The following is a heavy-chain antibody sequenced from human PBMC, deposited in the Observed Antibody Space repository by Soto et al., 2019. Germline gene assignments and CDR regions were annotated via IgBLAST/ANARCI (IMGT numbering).Heavy chain of an antibody. J-gene: IGHJ5*02. D-gene: IGHD3-9*01. CDR3: AVLGDSFTLTVFAP. CDR2: IYPADSDA. V-gene: IGHV5-51*03. CDR1: GYNFTNYW. Sequence: EVHLVQSEAELRKPGESLKISCKASGYNFTNYWIGWVRQLPGKGLECMGIIYPADSDARYSPSFQGPITFSVDKSINPAYLQWNRLRVSDTAMYYWAVLGDSFTLTVFAPWGEGTLVTVSS.